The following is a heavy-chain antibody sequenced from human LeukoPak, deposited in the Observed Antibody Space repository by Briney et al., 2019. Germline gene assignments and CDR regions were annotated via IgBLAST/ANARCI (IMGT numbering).Heavy chain of an antibody. CDR2: IIPIFGTA. J-gene: IGHJ4*02. V-gene: IGHV1-69*05. Sequence: SVKVSCKASGGTFISYAISWVRQAPGQGLEWMGMIIPIFGTANYAQKFQARVTITTEEPTSTAYMELSSLRSEDTAVYYCARGDGYNYFDYWGQGTLVTVSS. CDR3: ARGDGYNYFDY. CDR1: GGTFISYA. D-gene: IGHD5-24*01.